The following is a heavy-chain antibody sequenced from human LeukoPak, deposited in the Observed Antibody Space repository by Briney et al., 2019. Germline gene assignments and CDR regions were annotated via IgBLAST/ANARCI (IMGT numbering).Heavy chain of an antibody. CDR3: ARDFGVLNAFDI. J-gene: IGHJ3*02. CDR1: GVSISSYY. Sequence: PSETLSLTCTVSGVSISSYYWSWIRQPPGKGLEWIGYIYYSGSTNYNPSLKSRVTISVDTSKNQFSLKLSSVTAADTAVYYCARDFGVLNAFDIWGQGTMVTVSS. CDR2: IYYSGST. D-gene: IGHD2-8*01. V-gene: IGHV4-59*01.